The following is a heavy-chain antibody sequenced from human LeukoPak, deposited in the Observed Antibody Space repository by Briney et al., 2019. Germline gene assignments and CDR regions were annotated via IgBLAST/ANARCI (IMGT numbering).Heavy chain of an antibody. CDR1: GYSISSGYY. CDR3: ARLPPPYYYDSSGYGSDY. V-gene: IGHV4-38-2*01. Sequence: SETLSLTCAVSGYSISSGYYWGWIRQPPGKGLEWIGSIYHSGSTYYNPSLKSRVTISVDTSKNQFSLKLSSVTAADTAVYYCARLPPPYYYDSSGYGSDYWGQGTLVTVSS. CDR2: IYHSGST. J-gene: IGHJ4*02. D-gene: IGHD3-22*01.